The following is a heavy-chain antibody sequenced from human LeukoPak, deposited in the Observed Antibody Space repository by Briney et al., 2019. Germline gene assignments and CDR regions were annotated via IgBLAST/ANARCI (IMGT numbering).Heavy chain of an antibody. Sequence: GASVKVSCKASGYTFTSYYMHWVRQAPGQGLEWMGIINPSGGSTSYAQKFQGRVTMTRDMSTSTVYMELSSLRSEDTAVYYCARESPPKTTVPGYVDYWGQGTLVTVSS. CDR1: GYTFTSYY. V-gene: IGHV1-46*01. J-gene: IGHJ4*02. CDR2: INPSGGST. CDR3: ARESPPKTTVPGYVDY. D-gene: IGHD4-17*01.